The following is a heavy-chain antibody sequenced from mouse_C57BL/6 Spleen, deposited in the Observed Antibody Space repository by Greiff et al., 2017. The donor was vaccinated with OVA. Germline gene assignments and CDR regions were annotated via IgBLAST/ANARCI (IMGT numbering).Heavy chain of an antibody. V-gene: IGHV1-26*01. CDR1: GYTFTDYY. D-gene: IGHD2-2*01. Sequence: EVQLQQSGPELVKPGASVKISCKASGYTFTDYYMNWVKQSHGKSLEWIGDINPNNGGTSYNQKFKGKATLTVDKSSSTAYMELRSLTSEDSAVYYCARRGYGYEDYAMDYWGQGTSVTVSS. CDR2: INPNNGGT. CDR3: ARRGYGYEDYAMDY. J-gene: IGHJ4*01.